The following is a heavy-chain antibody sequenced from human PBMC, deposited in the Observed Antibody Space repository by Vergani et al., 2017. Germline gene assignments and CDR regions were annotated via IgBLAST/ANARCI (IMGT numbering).Heavy chain of an antibody. CDR1: GCTFSNYG. Sequence: QVQLVESGGGVVQPGGSLRLSCGASGCTFSNYGMQWVRQAPGKGLEWVTFIRYDGSNTYYADSVKGRFTISRDNSKNTLFLQMNSLRPEDTAVYYCARDTVTGSRYFDYWGQGTLVTVSS. J-gene: IGHJ4*02. CDR3: ARDTVTGSRYFDY. D-gene: IGHD6-19*01. V-gene: IGHV3-30*02. CDR2: IRYDGSNT.